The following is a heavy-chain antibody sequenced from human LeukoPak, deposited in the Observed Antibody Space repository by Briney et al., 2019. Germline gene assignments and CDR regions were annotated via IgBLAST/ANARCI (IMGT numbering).Heavy chain of an antibody. D-gene: IGHD2-21*02. CDR1: GFTFDDYG. J-gene: IGHJ4*02. Sequence: GGSLRLSCAASGFTFDDYGMSWVRQAPGKGLEWVSGINWNGGSTGYADSVKGRFTISRDNAKNSLYLQMNSLRAEDTALYYCARVSVVVTAMTVYYFDYWGQGTLVTVSS. V-gene: IGHV3-20*04. CDR2: INWNGGST. CDR3: ARVSVVVTAMTVYYFDY.